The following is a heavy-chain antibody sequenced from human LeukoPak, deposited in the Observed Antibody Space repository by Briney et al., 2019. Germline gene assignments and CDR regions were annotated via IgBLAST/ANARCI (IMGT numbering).Heavy chain of an antibody. D-gene: IGHD3-10*01. V-gene: IGHV4-4*07. Sequence: SETLSFTCTVSGGSINSYYWSWIRQPPGKGLEWGGRIYTSGRTNYNHSLKSRVTMSVDTSKNQFSLKLSSVTAADTAVYYCRGWSSSGSFIVDYWGQGTLVTVSS. CDR3: RGWSSSGSFIVDY. CDR2: IYTSGRT. J-gene: IGHJ4*02. CDR1: GGSINSYY.